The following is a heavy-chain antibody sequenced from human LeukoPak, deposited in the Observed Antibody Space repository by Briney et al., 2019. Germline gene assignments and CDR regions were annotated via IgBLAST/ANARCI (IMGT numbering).Heavy chain of an antibody. CDR2: ISAYNGNT. CDR1: GYTFTSYD. CDR3: AREVVESYNWFDP. V-gene: IGHV1-18*01. Sequence: ASVKVSCKASGYTFTSYDINWVRQATGQGLEWMGWISAYNGNTNYAQKFQGRVTMTEDTSTDTAYMELRSLRSDDTAVYYCAREVVESYNWFDPWGQGTLVTVSS. D-gene: IGHD2-15*01. J-gene: IGHJ5*02.